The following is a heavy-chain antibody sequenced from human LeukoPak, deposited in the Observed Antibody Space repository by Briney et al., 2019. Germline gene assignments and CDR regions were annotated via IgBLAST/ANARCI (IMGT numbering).Heavy chain of an antibody. Sequence: ASVKVSCKASGYTFTGYYMHWVRQAPGQGLKWMGWINPNSGGTNYAQKFQGRVTMTRDTSISTAYMELSRLRSDDTAVYYCARTTPGGGDACDIWGQGTMVTVSS. CDR2: INPNSGGT. CDR1: GYTFTGYY. V-gene: IGHV1-2*02. J-gene: IGHJ3*02. CDR3: ARTTPGGGDACDI. D-gene: IGHD3-16*01.